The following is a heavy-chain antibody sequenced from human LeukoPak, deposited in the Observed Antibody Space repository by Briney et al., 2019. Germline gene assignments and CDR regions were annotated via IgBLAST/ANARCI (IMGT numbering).Heavy chain of an antibody. D-gene: IGHD6-19*01. CDR3: AKASMVAVAGITFDY. V-gene: IGHV3-23*01. Sequence: GSLRLSCAASGFTFSSYAMSWVRQAPGKGLEWVSAISGSGGSTYYADSVKGRFTISRDNSKNTLYLQMNSLRAEDTAVYYCAKASMVAVAGITFDYWGQGTLVTVSS. CDR1: GFTFSSYA. CDR2: ISGSGGST. J-gene: IGHJ4*02.